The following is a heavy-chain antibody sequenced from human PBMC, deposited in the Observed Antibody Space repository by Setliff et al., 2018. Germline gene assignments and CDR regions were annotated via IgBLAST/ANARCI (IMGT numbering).Heavy chain of an antibody. CDR3: ARVTGFFYVAA. J-gene: IGHJ6*03. CDR1: GGSVGSDFSY. CDR2: IYTTRST. Sequence: SETLSLTCTVSGGSVGSDFSYWTWIRQPAGKGLEWIGQIYTTRSTNYNPSPKSRVTISLDASKNEFSLRLTSVTAADTAVYYCARVTGFFYVAAWGKGTTVTVSS. D-gene: IGHD3-3*01. V-gene: IGHV4-61*09.